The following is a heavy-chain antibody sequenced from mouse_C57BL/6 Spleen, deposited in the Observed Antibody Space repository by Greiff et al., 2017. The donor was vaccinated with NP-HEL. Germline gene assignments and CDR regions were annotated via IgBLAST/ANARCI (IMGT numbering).Heavy chain of an antibody. V-gene: IGHV1-82*01. D-gene: IGHD2-4*01. CDR2: IYPGDGDT. Sequence: VQLQESGPELVKPGASVKISCKASGYAFSSSWMNWVKQRPGKGLEWIGRIYPGDGDTNYNGKFKGKATLTADKSSSTAYMQLSSLTSEDSAVYCCAREITLDYWGQGTTLTVSS. CDR1: GYAFSSSW. J-gene: IGHJ2*01. CDR3: AREITLDY.